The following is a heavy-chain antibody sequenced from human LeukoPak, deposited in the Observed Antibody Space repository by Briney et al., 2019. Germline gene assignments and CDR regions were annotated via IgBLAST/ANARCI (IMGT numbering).Heavy chain of an antibody. CDR3: ATRGIGPDLILSNYYYMDV. CDR1: GYTFTGYY. D-gene: IGHD3-10*01. J-gene: IGHJ6*03. V-gene: IGHV1-69*06. CDR2: IIPIFGTA. Sequence: ASVKVSCKASGYTFTGYYMHWVRQAPGQGLEWMGGIIPIFGTANYAQKFQGRVTMTEDTSTDTAYMELSSLRSEDTAVYYCATRGIGPDLILSNYYYMDVWGKGTTVTISS.